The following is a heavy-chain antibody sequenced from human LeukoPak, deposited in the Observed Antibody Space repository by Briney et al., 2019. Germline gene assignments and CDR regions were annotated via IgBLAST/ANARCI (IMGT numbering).Heavy chain of an antibody. CDR1: GFTSNSFA. Sequence: GGSLRLSCAASGFTSNSFAMNWVRQAPGKGLEWVSSISGSDGTSHYADFVKGRFTISRDNSKNTLYLQMKSLRAEDTAAYYCAKSLGVGGYTRYKGFDQWGQGTLVVVSS. D-gene: IGHD3-16*02. V-gene: IGHV3-23*01. CDR2: ISGSDGTS. CDR3: AKSLGVGGYTRYKGFDQ. J-gene: IGHJ4*02.